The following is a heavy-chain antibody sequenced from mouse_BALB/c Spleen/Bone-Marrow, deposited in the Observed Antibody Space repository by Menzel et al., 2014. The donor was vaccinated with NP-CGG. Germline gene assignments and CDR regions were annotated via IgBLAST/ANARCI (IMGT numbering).Heavy chain of an antibody. CDR3: ARESIYYYGSTLDY. J-gene: IGHJ2*01. CDR1: GYTFTDYA. D-gene: IGHD1-1*01. CDR2: ISTYYGDA. Sequence: VQLPQSGAELVRPGVSVKISCKGSGYTFTDYAMHWVKQSHAKSLEWIGVISTYYGDASYNQKFKGKATMTVDKSSSTAYMELARLTSEDSAIYYCARESIYYYGSTLDYWGQGTTLTVSS. V-gene: IGHV1S137*01.